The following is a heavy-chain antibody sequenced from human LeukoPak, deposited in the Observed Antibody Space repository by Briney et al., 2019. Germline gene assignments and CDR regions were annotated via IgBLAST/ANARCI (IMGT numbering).Heavy chain of an antibody. J-gene: IGHJ4*02. CDR3: ARDSYYYGSSLLDY. CDR1: GFTFSSYG. D-gene: IGHD3-10*01. V-gene: IGHV3-33*01. CDR2: IWYDGSNK. Sequence: GGSLRLSCAASGFTFSSYGMHWVRQAPGKGLEWVAVIWYDGSNKYYADSVKGRFTISRDNSKNTLYLQMNSLRAEDTAVYYCARDSYYYGSSLLDYWGQGTLVTVSS.